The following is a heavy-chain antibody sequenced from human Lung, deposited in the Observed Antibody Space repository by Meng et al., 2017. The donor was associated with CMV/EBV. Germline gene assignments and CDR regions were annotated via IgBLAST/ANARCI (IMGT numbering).Heavy chain of an antibody. CDR1: GGSISTYY. D-gene: IGHD3-16*02. J-gene: IGHJ4*02. CDR3: ARHQNGGTYPLDY. CDR2: NYYSGST. V-gene: IGHV4-59*08. Sequence: QGAPPASGQGLVKPSETLSLTCAGSGGSISTYYWSWIRQPPGKGLEWIGNNYYSGSTNYNPSLASRVTISVDSSKNQFSLKLSSVTAADTAVYYCARHQNGGTYPLDYWGQGTLVTVSS.